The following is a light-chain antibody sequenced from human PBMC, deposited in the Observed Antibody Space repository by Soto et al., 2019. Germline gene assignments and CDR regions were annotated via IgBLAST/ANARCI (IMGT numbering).Light chain of an antibody. CDR3: QQRHMWPIT. CDR2: GAS. V-gene: IGKV3D-20*02. CDR1: QTISNTF. J-gene: IGKJ5*01. Sequence: EIVLTQSPGTLSLSPGERATLSCRASQTISNTFLAWYQQKPGQAPRLLISGASSRAADIPDRFSGSGSGTDFTLTISSLEPEDSAVYYCQQRHMWPITFGQGARPEIK.